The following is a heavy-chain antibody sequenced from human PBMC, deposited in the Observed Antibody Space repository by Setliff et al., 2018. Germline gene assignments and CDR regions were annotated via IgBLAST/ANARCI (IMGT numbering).Heavy chain of an antibody. J-gene: IGHJ6*04. CDR2: IWYDGSSK. V-gene: IGHV3-30*02. CDR3: GKSSYYYGSGSYRGGQDV. D-gene: IGHD3-10*01. CDR1: GFTFSSYG. Sequence: GESLRLSCAASGFTFSSYGMHWVRQAPGKGLEWVAVIWYDGSSKYYADSVKGRFTISRDNSKNTLYLQMNSLRAEDTAVYYCGKSSYYYGSGSYRGGQDVWGKGTTVTVSS.